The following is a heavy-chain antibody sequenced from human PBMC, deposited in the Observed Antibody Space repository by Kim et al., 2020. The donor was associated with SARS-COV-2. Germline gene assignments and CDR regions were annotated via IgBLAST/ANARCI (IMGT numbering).Heavy chain of an antibody. CDR1: GYTFTSYG. D-gene: IGHD2-21*01. CDR3: ARGGLTPTRYYYGMDV. CDR2: ISAYNGNT. Sequence: ASVKVSCKPSGYTFTSYGISWVRQAPGQGLEWMGWISAYNGNTNYAQKLQGRVTMTTDTSTSTAYMELRSLRSDDTAVYYCARGGLTPTRYYYGMDVWGQGTTVTVSS. J-gene: IGHJ6*02. V-gene: IGHV1-18*01.